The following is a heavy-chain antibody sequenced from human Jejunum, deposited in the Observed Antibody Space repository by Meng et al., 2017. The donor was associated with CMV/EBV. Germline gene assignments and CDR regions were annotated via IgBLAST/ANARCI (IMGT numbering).Heavy chain of an antibody. J-gene: IGHJ4*02. CDR3: ARCPRDDDSGYWFFDN. CDR2: INYRGST. Sequence: QVQLQEWGAGLLKPSETLPLTCAVYGGSFSGYYWSWIRQPPGKGLEWIGEINYRGSTNYSPSLKSRVTMSLDTSKNQFSLKLTSVTAADTAMYYCARCPRDDDSGYWFFDNWGQGTLVTVSS. D-gene: IGHD3-22*01. V-gene: IGHV4-34*01. CDR1: GGSFSGYY.